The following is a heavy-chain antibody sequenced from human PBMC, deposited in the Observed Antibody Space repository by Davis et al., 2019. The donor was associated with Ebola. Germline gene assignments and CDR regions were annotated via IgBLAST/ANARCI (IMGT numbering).Heavy chain of an antibody. Sequence: SETLSLTCTVSGGSISSYYWSWIRQPQGKGLEWIGSIYSSVSTNYNRSLKSRVTTPVDTSKNQFPLNRSSVTAADTAVYHCASARAQYKSGWYRTIKYYYYGLDVWGQGTTVTVSS. V-gene: IGHV4-59*12. CDR2: IYSSVST. CDR1: GGSISSYY. CDR3: ASARAQYKSGWYRTIKYYYYGLDV. D-gene: IGHD6-19*01. J-gene: IGHJ6*02.